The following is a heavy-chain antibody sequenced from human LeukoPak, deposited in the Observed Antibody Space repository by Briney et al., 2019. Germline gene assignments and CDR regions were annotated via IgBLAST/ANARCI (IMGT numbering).Heavy chain of an antibody. J-gene: IGHJ4*02. CDR3: ARDLTMIVVVITPGDY. CDR2: ISGSGGST. D-gene: IGHD3-22*01. Sequence: GGSLRLSCAASGLTFSSYAMSWVRQAPGKGLEWVSAISGSGGSTYYADSVKGRFTISRDNSKNTLYLQMNSLRAEDTAVYYCARDLTMIVVVITPGDYWGQGTLVTVSS. V-gene: IGHV3-23*01. CDR1: GLTFSSYA.